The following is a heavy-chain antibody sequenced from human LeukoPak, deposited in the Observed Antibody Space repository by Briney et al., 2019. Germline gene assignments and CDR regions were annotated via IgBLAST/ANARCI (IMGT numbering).Heavy chain of an antibody. CDR3: ARDQPQDQLLYPYYYYYMDV. CDR1: GFSFMTYA. V-gene: IGHV3-21*01. CDR2: ISSSSSYI. J-gene: IGHJ6*03. D-gene: IGHD2-2*02. Sequence: PGGSLRLSCAASGFSFMTYAMTWVRQAPGQGLEWVSSISSSSSYIYYADSVKGRFTISRDNAKDSLYLQMNSLRAEDTAVYYCARDQPQDQLLYPYYYYYMDVWGKGTTVTVSS.